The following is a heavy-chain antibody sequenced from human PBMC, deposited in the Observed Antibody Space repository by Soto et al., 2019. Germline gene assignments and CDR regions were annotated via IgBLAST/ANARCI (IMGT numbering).Heavy chain of an antibody. D-gene: IGHD1-26*01. J-gene: IGHJ5*02. Sequence: PGGSLRLSCAASGFTFSSYGMHWVRQAPGKGLEWVAVISYDGSSKYYADSVKGRLTISRDNSENTLYLQMNSLRAEDTAVYYCAKGSIVGATKDWFDPWGQGTLVTVSS. CDR2: ISYDGSSK. V-gene: IGHV3-30*18. CDR1: GFTFSSYG. CDR3: AKGSIVGATKDWFDP.